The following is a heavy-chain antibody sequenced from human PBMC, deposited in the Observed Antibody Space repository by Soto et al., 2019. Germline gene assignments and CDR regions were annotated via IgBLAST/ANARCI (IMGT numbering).Heavy chain of an antibody. V-gene: IGHV3-23*01. Sequence: GGSLRLSCAASGFTFSSYAMNWVRQAPGKGLEWVSGISNSGSDTYYADSVKGRFTISRDNSKNSLYLQMNSLRVEDTAVYYCAKRRYCTSTRCYSLDYWGHGTLVTVS. J-gene: IGHJ4*01. CDR3: AKRRYCTSTRCYSLDY. CDR2: ISNSGSDT. D-gene: IGHD2-2*01. CDR1: GFTFSSYA.